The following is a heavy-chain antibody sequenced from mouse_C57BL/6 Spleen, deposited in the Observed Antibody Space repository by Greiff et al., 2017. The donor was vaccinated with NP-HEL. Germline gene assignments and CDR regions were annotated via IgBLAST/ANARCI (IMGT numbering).Heavy chain of an antibody. J-gene: IGHJ4*01. CDR1: GYTFTDYN. V-gene: IGHV1-22*01. CDR2: INPNNGGT. Sequence: VQLKHSGPELVKPGASVKMSCKASGYTFTDYNMHWVKQSHGKSLEWIGYINPNNGGTSYNQKFKGKATLTVNKSSSTAYMELRSLTSEDSAVYYCAKGVFYAMDYWGQGTSVSVSS. CDR3: AKGVFYAMDY.